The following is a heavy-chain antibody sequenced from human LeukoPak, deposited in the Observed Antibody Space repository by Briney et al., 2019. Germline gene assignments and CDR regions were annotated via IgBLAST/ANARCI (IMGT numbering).Heavy chain of an antibody. J-gene: IGHJ4*02. Sequence: GGSLRLSCAASGFTFSNAWRAGVRQAPGKGLEGVGRIKAKAHGGTIEYAAPVKGRFTISRDDSKNPLYLQMNSLKTEDTAVYYCTTDGVGVEGATYDNWGQGTLVSVSS. V-gene: IGHV3-15*01. CDR1: GFTFSNAW. CDR2: IKAKAHGGTI. D-gene: IGHD1-26*01. CDR3: TTDGVGVEGATYDN.